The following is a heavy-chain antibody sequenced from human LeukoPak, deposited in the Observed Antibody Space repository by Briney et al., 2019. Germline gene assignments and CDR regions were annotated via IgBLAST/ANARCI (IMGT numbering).Heavy chain of an antibody. V-gene: IGHV3-33*01. J-gene: IGHJ5*02. CDR3: ARDSNWSTMVRGVTPIGLNWFDP. D-gene: IGHD3-10*01. CDR1: GFTFSSYG. CDR2: IWYDGSNK. Sequence: PGRSLRLSCAASGFTFSSYGMHWVRQAPGKGLEWVAVIWYDGSNKYYADSVKGRFAISRDNSKNTLYLQMNSLRAEDTAVYYCARDSNWSTMVRGVTPIGLNWFDPWGQGTLVTVSS.